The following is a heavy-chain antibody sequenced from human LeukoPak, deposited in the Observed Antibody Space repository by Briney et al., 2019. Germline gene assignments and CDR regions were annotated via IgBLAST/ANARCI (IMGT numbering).Heavy chain of an antibody. J-gene: IGHJ4*02. V-gene: IGHV3-11*04. D-gene: IGHD6-13*01. CDR1: GFTFSDYY. CDR3: ARVPQQQLVPDY. CDR2: VSSSGSTI. Sequence: GGSLRLSCAASGFTFSDYYMSWIRQAPGKGLEWVSYVSSSGSTIYYADSVKGRFTISRDNAKNSLYLQMNSLRAEDTAVYYCARVPQQQLVPDYWGQGTLVTVSS.